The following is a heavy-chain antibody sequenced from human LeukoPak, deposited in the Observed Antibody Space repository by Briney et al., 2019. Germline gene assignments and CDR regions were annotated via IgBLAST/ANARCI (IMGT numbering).Heavy chain of an antibody. CDR2: ISYDGSNI. D-gene: IGHD5-18*01. V-gene: IGHV3-30*04. Sequence: GGSLRLSCAASGFTFSSYAMHWVRQAPGKGLEWVAVISYDGSNIYYADSVKGQFTISRDNSKNTLYLQMNSLRAEDTAVYYCARPRGYSLADAFDIWGQGTMVTVSS. CDR1: GFTFSSYA. J-gene: IGHJ3*02. CDR3: ARPRGYSLADAFDI.